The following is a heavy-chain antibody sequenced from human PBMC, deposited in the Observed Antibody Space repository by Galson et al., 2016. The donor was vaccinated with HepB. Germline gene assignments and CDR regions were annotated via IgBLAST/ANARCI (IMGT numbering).Heavy chain of an antibody. V-gene: IGHV1-69*08. J-gene: IGHJ6*04. CDR1: GGTFSSYS. CDR2: IIPILGKS. CDR3: ARGKSLVQETYGMDV. Sequence: SVKVSCKASGGTFSSYSFSWVRQAPGQGLEWMGRIIPILGKSSLAQKFRGRVTISADKSTSTVYMELSSLRSEDTAVYYCARGKSLVQETYGMDVWGKGTTVTVSS. D-gene: IGHD3-10*01.